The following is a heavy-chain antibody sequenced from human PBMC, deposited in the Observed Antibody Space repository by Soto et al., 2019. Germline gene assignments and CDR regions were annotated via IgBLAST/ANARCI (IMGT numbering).Heavy chain of an antibody. D-gene: IGHD2-21*02. V-gene: IGHV4-59*08. CDR2: IYYNGNI. J-gene: IGHJ5*02. CDR3: ARRVTGDYGNWSDP. Sequence: QVQLQESGPGLVEPSETLSLICTVSDGSVSNYYWNWIRQSPGKGLEWIGNIYYNGNIIYNPSFKSRVTISIDMSKNQFSLKLSSVTAADTAVYYCARRVTGDYGNWSDPWGQGTLVTVSS. CDR1: DGSVSNYY.